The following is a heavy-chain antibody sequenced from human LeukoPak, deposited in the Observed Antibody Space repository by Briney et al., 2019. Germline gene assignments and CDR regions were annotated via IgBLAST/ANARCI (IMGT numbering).Heavy chain of an antibody. Sequence: ASVKVSCKASGYTFTSYDINWVRQVPGQGLEWMGWMSPNSGHTGYAQKFQGRVTMTRSTSMSTAYMELSSLKSEDTAVYFCARGPPNWGYDYWGQGTLVTVSS. V-gene: IGHV1-8*01. J-gene: IGHJ4*02. CDR3: ARGPPNWGYDY. D-gene: IGHD7-27*01. CDR2: MSPNSGHT. CDR1: GYTFTSYD.